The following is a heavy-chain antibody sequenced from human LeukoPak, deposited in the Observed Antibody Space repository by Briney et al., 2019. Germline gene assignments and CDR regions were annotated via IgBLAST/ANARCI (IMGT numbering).Heavy chain of an antibody. J-gene: IGHJ1*01. CDR3: AREAQYCSGGSCYGGFFQH. D-gene: IGHD2-15*01. V-gene: IGHV4-34*01. Sequence: TPETLSLTCAVYGGSFSGYYWSWIRQPPGKGLEWIGEINHSGSTNYNPSLKSRVTISIDTSKNQFSLKLTSVTAADTAVYYCAREAQYCSGGSCYGGFFQHWGQGTLVTVSS. CDR1: GGSFSGYY. CDR2: INHSGST.